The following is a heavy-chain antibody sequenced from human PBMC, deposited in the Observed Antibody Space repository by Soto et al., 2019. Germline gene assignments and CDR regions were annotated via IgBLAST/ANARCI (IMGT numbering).Heavy chain of an antibody. V-gene: IGHV6-1*01. Sequence: SQTLSLTCAISGDSVSSNSAAWNWIRQSPSRGLEWLGRTYYRSKRYNDYAVSVKSRITINPDTSKNQFSLQLNSVTPEDTAVYYCARANDYGDPDYWYFDLWGRGTLVTVSS. D-gene: IGHD4-17*01. CDR1: GDSVSSNSAA. CDR2: TYYRSKRYN. CDR3: ARANDYGDPDYWYFDL. J-gene: IGHJ2*01.